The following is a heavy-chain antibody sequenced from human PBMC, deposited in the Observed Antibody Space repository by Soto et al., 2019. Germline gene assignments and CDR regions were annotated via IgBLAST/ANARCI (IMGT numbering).Heavy chain of an antibody. J-gene: IGHJ4*02. Sequence: CAVCSGSISDTNLFWVWVRQPPGKGLEWIGNIDYSGTAYFSPSLATRVTFHVDTSKNQFSLTLYSVTAADTAVYYCARIKGRHLDYWGQGILVNVSS. CDR3: ARIKGRHLDY. V-gene: IGHV4-39*01. CDR2: IDYSGTA. CDR1: SGSISDTNLF.